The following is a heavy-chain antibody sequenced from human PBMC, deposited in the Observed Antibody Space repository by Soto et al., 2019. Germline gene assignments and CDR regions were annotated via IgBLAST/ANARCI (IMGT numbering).Heavy chain of an antibody. J-gene: IGHJ6*03. CDR3: ARWLAAAGDFYYYYMDV. CDR2: ISCSSSYI. Sequence: GGSLRLSCAASGFTFSSYGMHWVRQAPGKGLEWVAFISCSSSYIYYADSVKGRFTVSRDNAKNALYLQMNSLRAEDTAVYYCARWLAAAGDFYYYYMDVWGKGTTVTVSS. CDR1: GFTFSSYG. D-gene: IGHD6-13*01. V-gene: IGHV3-21*01.